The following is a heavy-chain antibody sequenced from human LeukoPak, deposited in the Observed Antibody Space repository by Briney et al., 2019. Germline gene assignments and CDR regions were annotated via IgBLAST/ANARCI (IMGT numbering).Heavy chain of an antibody. V-gene: IGHV1-18*01. CDR3: AAKGGGYSYGPGAFDI. J-gene: IGHJ3*02. D-gene: IGHD5-18*01. Sequence: ASVKVSCKASGYTLTSYSISWVRQAPGQGLEWMGWISAYNGNTDLAQKLQGRVTITADKSTSTAYMELSSLRSEDTAVYYCAAKGGGYSYGPGAFDIWGQGTMVTVSS. CDR1: GYTLTSYS. CDR2: ISAYNGNT.